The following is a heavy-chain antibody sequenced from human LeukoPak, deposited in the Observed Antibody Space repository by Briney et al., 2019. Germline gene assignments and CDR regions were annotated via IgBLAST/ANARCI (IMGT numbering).Heavy chain of an antibody. D-gene: IGHD3-3*01. CDR3: AKYDFWSGYGIDV. V-gene: IGHV3-30*18. Sequence: GRSLRLSCAASGFTFSSSGMHWVRQAPGKGLEWVAVISYDGSTKCYADSVKGRFTISRDNSKNTLYLQMNGLRAEDTAVYYCAKYDFWSGYGIDVWGQGTTVTVSS. CDR2: ISYDGSTK. J-gene: IGHJ6*02. CDR1: GFTFSSSG.